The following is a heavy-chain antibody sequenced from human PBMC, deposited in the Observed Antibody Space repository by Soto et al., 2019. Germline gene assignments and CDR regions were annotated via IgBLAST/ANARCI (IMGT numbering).Heavy chain of an antibody. CDR2: IYPGDSDT. J-gene: IGHJ6*02. CDR1: GYSFTSYW. V-gene: IGHV5-51*01. D-gene: IGHD6-13*01. CDR3: ASFSGEAAAPAGDYYYGMDV. Sequence: PGESLKISCKGSGYSFTSYWIGWVRQMPGKGLEWMGIIYPGDSDTRYSPSFQGQVTISADKSISTAYLQWSSLKASDTAMYYCASFSGEAAAPAGDYYYGMDVWGQGTTVTVSS.